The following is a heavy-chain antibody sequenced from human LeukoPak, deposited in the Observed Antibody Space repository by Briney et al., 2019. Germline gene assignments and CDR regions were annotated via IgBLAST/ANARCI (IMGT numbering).Heavy chain of an antibody. J-gene: IGHJ4*02. CDR1: GSRFTSYW. CDR2: IDPSDSYT. Sequence: GAALRISFKGSGSRFTSYWISWGRRLPGKGVGGRGRIDPSDSYTNYSPSFQGHVTISADKSISTAYLQWSSLKASDTAMYYCAIGSREVVPAASDYWGQGTLVTVSS. CDR3: AIGSREVVPAASDY. V-gene: IGHV5-10-1*01. D-gene: IGHD2-2*01.